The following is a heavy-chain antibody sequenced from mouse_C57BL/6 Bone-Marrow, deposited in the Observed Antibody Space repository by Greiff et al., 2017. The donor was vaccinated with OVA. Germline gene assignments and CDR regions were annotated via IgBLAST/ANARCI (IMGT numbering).Heavy chain of an antibody. Sequence: ESGPGLVKPSQSLSLTCSVTGYSITSGYYWNWIRQFPGNKLEWMGYISYDGSNNYNPSLKNRISITRDTSKNQFFLKLNSVTTEDTATYYCARGRGWLYFDYWGQGTTLTVSS. V-gene: IGHV3-6*01. CDR1: GYSITSGYY. CDR2: ISYDGSN. CDR3: ARGRGWLYFDY. J-gene: IGHJ2*01. D-gene: IGHD2-3*01.